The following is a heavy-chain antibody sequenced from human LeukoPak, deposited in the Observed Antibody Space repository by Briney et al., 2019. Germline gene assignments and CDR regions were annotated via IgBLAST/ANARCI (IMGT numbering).Heavy chain of an antibody. V-gene: IGHV3-23*01. CDR1: GFTFSSYA. Sequence: GGSLRLSCAASGFTFSSYAMSWVRQAPGMGLEWVSVISGSGGTTYKADSVKGRFTISRDNSKNTLFLQMNSLRVEDTAVHYCAKGREDYYDILTGAFDIWGQGTMVTVSS. J-gene: IGHJ3*02. CDR3: AKGREDYYDILTGAFDI. D-gene: IGHD3-9*01. CDR2: ISGSGGTT.